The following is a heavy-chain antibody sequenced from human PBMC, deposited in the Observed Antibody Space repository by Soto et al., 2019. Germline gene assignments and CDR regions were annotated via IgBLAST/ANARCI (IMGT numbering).Heavy chain of an antibody. CDR1: GGSFSGYY. J-gene: IGHJ4*02. V-gene: IGHV4-34*01. CDR3: ARVPNYYGSGSYFGY. Sequence: PSETLSLTCAVYGGSFSGYYWSWIRQPPGKGLEWIGEINHSGSTNYNPSLKSRVTISVDTSKNQFPLKLSSVTAADTAVYYCARVPNYYGSGSYFGYWGQGTLVTVSS. D-gene: IGHD3-10*01. CDR2: INHSGST.